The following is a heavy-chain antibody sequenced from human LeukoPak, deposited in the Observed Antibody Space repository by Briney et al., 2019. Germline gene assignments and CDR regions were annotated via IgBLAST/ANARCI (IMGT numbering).Heavy chain of an antibody. D-gene: IGHD3-10*01. CDR3: AKAVRSMVTGGGYFDS. Sequence: GGSLRLSCAASGFACSNYAMSWVRQAPGKGLERVSSLSGGGDSRYYADSVMGRFTISRDNAKNTLYLQMNSLRAEDTAVYYCAKAVRSMVTGGGYFDSWGQGTLVTVSS. CDR2: LSGGGDSR. J-gene: IGHJ4*02. CDR1: GFACSNYA. V-gene: IGHV3-23*01.